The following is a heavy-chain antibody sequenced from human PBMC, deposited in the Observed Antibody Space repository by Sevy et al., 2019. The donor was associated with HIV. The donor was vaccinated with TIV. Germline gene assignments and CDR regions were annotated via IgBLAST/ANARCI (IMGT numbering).Heavy chain of an antibody. CDR3: ARGYSGSSDNPPNIDY. V-gene: IGHV3-30-3*01. Sequence: GGSLRLSCAASGFTFSSYAMHWVRQAPGKGLEWVAVISYDGSNKYYTYSVKGRFTISRDNSKNTLDLQMNSLRAEDTAVYYCARGYSGSSDNPPNIDYWGQGTLVTVSS. D-gene: IGHD1-26*01. J-gene: IGHJ4*02. CDR2: ISYDGSNK. CDR1: GFTFSSYA.